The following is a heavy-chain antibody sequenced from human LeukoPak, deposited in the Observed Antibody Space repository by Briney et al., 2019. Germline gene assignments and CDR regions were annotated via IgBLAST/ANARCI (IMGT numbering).Heavy chain of an antibody. CDR3: ARGSVTATRFYYFDY. CDR1: GGSISSYY. Sequence: PSETLSLTCTVSGGSISSYYWSWIRQPAGKGLEWIGRIYTSGSTNYNPSLKSRVTMSVDTSKNQFSLKLSSVTAADTAVYYCARGSVTATRFYYFDYWGQGTLVSVSS. CDR2: IYTSGST. V-gene: IGHV4-4*07. D-gene: IGHD2-21*02. J-gene: IGHJ4*02.